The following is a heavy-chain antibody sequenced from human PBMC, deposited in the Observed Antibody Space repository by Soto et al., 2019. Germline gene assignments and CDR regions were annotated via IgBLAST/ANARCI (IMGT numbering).Heavy chain of an antibody. CDR2: IYYSGST. D-gene: IGHD5-12*01. CDR3: ARLREYSGYYYYYYMDV. CDR1: GGSISGYY. J-gene: IGHJ6*03. Sequence: SETLSLTCTVSGGSISGYYWSWIRQPPGMRLEWIGYIYYSGSTNYNPSLQSRVTMSVDTSKNQLSLKLSSVTAADTAVYHCARLREYSGYYYYYYMDVWGKGTTVTVSS. V-gene: IGHV4-59*01.